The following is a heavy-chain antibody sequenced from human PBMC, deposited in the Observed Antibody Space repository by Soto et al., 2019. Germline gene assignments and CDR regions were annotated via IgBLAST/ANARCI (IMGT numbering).Heavy chain of an antibody. V-gene: IGHV3-23*01. CDR3: AKGIETTPPATFSSDN. CDR2: LSVTGGGP. Sequence: GGSLRLSCAASGFSFSSYDMTCVLQAPGQGLEWVSSLSVTGGGPYYADSVRGRFTMSRDNSKNTLALEMSGLRADDSAVYYCAKGIETTPPATFSSDNWGPGPVVTVSS. D-gene: IGHD1-1*01. J-gene: IGHJ4*02. CDR1: GFSFSSYD.